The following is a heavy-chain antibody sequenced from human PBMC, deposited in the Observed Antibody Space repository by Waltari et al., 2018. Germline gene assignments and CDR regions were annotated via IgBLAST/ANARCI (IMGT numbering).Heavy chain of an antibody. CDR3: ARGFGTSWSHGP. Sequence: EVQLVESGGDLVQPGGSLRLPCAASGFTVSGDYLCWVRPAPGKGLEWVSLIYSGGATYYADSVKGRFTISRDNSKNTLYLQMSSLRAEDTAVYYCARGFGTSWSHGPWGQGTLVTVSS. D-gene: IGHD2-2*01. CDR2: IYSGGAT. CDR1: GFTVSGDY. V-gene: IGHV3-66*01. J-gene: IGHJ5*02.